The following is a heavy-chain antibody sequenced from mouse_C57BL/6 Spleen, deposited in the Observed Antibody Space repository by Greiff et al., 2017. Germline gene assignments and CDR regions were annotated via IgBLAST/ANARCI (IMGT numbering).Heavy chain of an antibody. CDR2: IDPSDSYT. J-gene: IGHJ4*01. CDR3: ARGVYYYGSSDY. V-gene: IGHV1-69*01. CDR1: GYTFTSYW. Sequence: QVQLQQPGAELVMPGASVKLSCKASGYTFTSYWMHWVKQRPGQGLEWIGEIDPSDSYTNYNQKFKGKSTLTVDKSSSTAYMQLSSRTSEDSAVYYCARGVYYYGSSDYWGQGTSVTVSS. D-gene: IGHD1-1*01.